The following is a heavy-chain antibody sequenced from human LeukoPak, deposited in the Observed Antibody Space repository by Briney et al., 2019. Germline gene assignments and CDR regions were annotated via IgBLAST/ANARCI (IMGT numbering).Heavy chain of an antibody. CDR3: ARVKLVGATRTNNWFDP. D-gene: IGHD1-26*01. J-gene: IGHJ5*02. CDR1: GGTFSSYA. V-gene: IGHV1-69*13. CDR2: IIPIFGTA. Sequence: SVKVSCKASGGTFSSYAISWVRQAPGQGLEWMGGIIPIFGTANYAQKFQGRVTITADESTSTAYMELSSLRSEDTAVYYCARVKLVGATRTNNWFDPWGQGTLVTVSS.